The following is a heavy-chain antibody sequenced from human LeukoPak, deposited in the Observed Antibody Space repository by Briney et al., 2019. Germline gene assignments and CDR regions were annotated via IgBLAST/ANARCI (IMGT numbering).Heavy chain of an antibody. V-gene: IGHV4-30-2*01. J-gene: IGHJ5*02. CDR3: ARVLYGDYWFDP. D-gene: IGHD4-17*01. CDR2: IYHSGST. Sequence: TSQTLSLTCAVSGGSISSGGYSWSWIRQPPGKGLEWIGYIYHSGSTYYNPSLKSRVTISVDRSKNQFSPKLSSVTAADTAVYYCARVLYGDYWFDPWGQGTLVTVSS. CDR1: GGSISSGGYS.